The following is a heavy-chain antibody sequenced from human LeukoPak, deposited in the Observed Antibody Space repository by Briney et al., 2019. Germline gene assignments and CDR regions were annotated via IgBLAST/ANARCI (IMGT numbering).Heavy chain of an antibody. D-gene: IGHD6-19*01. J-gene: IGHJ4*02. CDR3: AKPKPSGWPFDY. CDR2: ISSSSSYI. V-gene: IGHV3-21*01. Sequence: GGSLRLSCAVAGFSLSDHYMDWVRQAPGKGLEWVSSISSSSSYIYYADSVKGRFTISRDNAKNSLYLQMNSLRAEDTAVYYCAKPKPSGWPFDYWGQGTLVTVSS. CDR1: GFSLSDHY.